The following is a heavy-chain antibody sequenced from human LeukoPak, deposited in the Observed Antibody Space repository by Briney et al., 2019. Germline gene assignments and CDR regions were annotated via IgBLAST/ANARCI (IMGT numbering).Heavy chain of an antibody. J-gene: IGHJ4*02. V-gene: IGHV4-34*01. Sequence: SETLSLTCAVYGGSFSGHYWSWIRQPPGKGLEWIGEINHSGSTNYNPSLESRVTISVDTSKNQFSLKLSSVTAADTAVYYCAGGGFELPSGSYNDYWGQGTLVTVSS. CDR3: AGGGFELPSGSYNDY. CDR2: INHSGST. CDR1: GGSFSGHY. D-gene: IGHD3-10*01.